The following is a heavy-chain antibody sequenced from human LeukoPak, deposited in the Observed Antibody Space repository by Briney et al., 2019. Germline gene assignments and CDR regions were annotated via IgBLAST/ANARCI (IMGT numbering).Heavy chain of an antibody. CDR3: ASPGYCTSTSCLSRGFAFDI. CDR2: IYPGDSEI. J-gene: IGHJ3*02. V-gene: IGHV5-51*01. D-gene: IGHD2-2*01. CDR1: GYSFTNYW. Sequence: GESLKISCKVSGYSFTNYWFGWVRQMPGKGLEWMGIIYPGDSEITYSPSFQGQVTISADKSISAAYLQWSSLKASDTAMYYCASPGYCTSTSCLSRGFAFDIWGQGTMVTVSS.